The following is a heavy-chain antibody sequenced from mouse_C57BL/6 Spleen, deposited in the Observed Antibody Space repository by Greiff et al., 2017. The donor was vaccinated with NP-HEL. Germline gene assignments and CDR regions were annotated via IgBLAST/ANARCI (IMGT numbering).Heavy chain of an antibody. CDR3: ARRGVPGAWFAY. J-gene: IGHJ3*01. Sequence: VQLQQSGAELVKPGASVKISCKASGYAFSSYWMNWVKQRPGQGLEWIGQIYPGDGDTNYNGKFKGKATLTADKSSSTAYMQLSSLTSEDSAVYFCARRGVPGAWFAYWGQGTLVTVSA. CDR1: GYAFSSYW. V-gene: IGHV1-80*01. CDR2: IYPGDGDT.